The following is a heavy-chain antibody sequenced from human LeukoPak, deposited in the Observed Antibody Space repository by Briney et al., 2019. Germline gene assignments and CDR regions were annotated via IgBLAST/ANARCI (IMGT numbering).Heavy chain of an antibody. V-gene: IGHV3-30-3*01. Sequence: GGSLRLSCAASGFTSSSYAMHWVRQAPGKGLEWVAVISYDGSNKYYADSVKGRFTISRDNSKNTLYLQMNSLRAEDTAVYYCARDDYSNYVQAFDIWGQGTMVTVSS. CDR3: ARDDYSNYVQAFDI. CDR2: ISYDGSNK. D-gene: IGHD4-11*01. J-gene: IGHJ3*02. CDR1: GFTSSSYA.